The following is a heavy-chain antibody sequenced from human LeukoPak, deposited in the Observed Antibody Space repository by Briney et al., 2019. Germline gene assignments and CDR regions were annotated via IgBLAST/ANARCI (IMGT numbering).Heavy chain of an antibody. V-gene: IGHV5-51*01. Sequence: GESLKISCQGSGYNFTSYWIAWVRQMPGQGLEWMGIIYPGDPKTRYSPSFQGQVTISADRSITTAFLQWSSLKASDTAMYYCARHPRIPSGGHYFDYWGQGTLVTVSS. CDR1: GYNFTSYW. D-gene: IGHD6-13*01. CDR3: ARHPRIPSGGHYFDY. CDR2: IYPGDPKT. J-gene: IGHJ4*02.